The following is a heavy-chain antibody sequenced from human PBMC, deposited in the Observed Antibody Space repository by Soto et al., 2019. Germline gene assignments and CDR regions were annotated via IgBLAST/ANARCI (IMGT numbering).Heavy chain of an antibody. D-gene: IGHD5-12*01. Sequence: EVRLVESGGGLVQPGGSLRLSCAASGFTFSSHWLQWVRQVPGRGLVWVSRIDNTGSSAIYADSVRGRFTVSRDNAKDTLYLHMKRLRAEDTGVYYCATLNGYDYWGQGTLVTVSS. CDR2: IDNTGSSA. CDR3: ATLNGYDY. CDR1: GFTFSSHW. V-gene: IGHV3-74*01. J-gene: IGHJ4*02.